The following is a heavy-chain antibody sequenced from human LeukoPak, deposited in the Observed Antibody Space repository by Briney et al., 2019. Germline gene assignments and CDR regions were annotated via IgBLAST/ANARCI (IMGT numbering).Heavy chain of an antibody. D-gene: IGHD2-2*01. CDR1: GGSFSGYY. Sequence: PSETLSLTCAVYGGSFSGYYWSWIRQPPGKGLEWIGYIYYSGSTNCNPSLKSRVTISVDTSKNQFSLKLSSVTAADTAVYYCARVKRPAAMDPSYYYYMDVWGKGTTVTVSS. V-gene: IGHV4-59*01. CDR3: ARVKRPAAMDPSYYYYMDV. J-gene: IGHJ6*03. CDR2: IYYSGST.